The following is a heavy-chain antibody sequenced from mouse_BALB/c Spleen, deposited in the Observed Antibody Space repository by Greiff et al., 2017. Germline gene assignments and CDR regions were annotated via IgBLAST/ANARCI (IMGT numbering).Heavy chain of an antibody. CDR1: GFNIKDTY. D-gene: IGHD4-1*01. CDR2: IDPANGNT. J-gene: IGHJ4*01. CDR3: APLPGGAMDY. Sequence: VQLQQSGAELVKPGASVKLSCTASGFNIKDTYMHWVKQRPEQGLEWIGRIDPANGNTKYDPKFQGKATITADTSSNTAYMQLSSLTSEDTAVYYLAPLPGGAMDYWGQGTSVTVSS. V-gene: IGHV14-3*02.